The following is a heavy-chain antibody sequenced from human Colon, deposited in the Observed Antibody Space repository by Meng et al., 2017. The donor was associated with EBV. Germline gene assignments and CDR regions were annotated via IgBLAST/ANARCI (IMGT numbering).Heavy chain of an antibody. Sequence: EVQLVESGGALVQPGXXXXLSCAASGFTFSSYGMHWVGQVPGKGLVWVSRINEDGATTTYADSVKGRFTISRDNAKNTLYLQMNSLRAEDTAVYYCSRDLAGSDDYWGQGILVTVSS. V-gene: IGHV3-74*01. D-gene: IGHD1-14*01. CDR1: GFTFSSYG. CDR2: INEDGATT. CDR3: SRDLAGSDDY. J-gene: IGHJ4*02.